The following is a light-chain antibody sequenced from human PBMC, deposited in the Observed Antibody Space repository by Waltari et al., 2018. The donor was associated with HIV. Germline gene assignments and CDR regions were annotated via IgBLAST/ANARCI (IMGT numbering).Light chain of an antibody. J-gene: IGLJ2*01. CDR3: SSYTITTAIV. Sequence: QSALTQPASVSGPPGQSITISCTGTNSDVGAYNYVSWYQQHPGKAPKLLIYEVTNRPPGISNRFSGSKSGNTASMTISGLQPEDEADYYCSSYTITTAIVFGGGTKLTVL. CDR2: EVT. CDR1: NSDVGAYNY. V-gene: IGLV2-14*01.